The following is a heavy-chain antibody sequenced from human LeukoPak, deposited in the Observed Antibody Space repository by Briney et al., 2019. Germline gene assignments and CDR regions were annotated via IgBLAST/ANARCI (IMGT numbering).Heavy chain of an antibody. V-gene: IGHV3-9*01. CDR1: GFTFDDYA. CDR3: AKDPCSSTSCRLGFDY. J-gene: IGHJ4*02. D-gene: IGHD2-2*01. CDR2: ISWNSGSI. Sequence: GRSLRLSCAASGFTFDDYAMHWVRQAPGKGLEWVSAISWNSGSIGYADSVKGRFTISRDNAKNSLYLQMNSLRAEDTALYYCAKDPCSSTSCRLGFDYWGQGSLVTVSS.